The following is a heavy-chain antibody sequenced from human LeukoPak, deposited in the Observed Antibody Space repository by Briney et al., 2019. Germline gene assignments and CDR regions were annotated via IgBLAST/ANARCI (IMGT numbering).Heavy chain of an antibody. CDR3: AKDTKYCSGGSCYFDY. CDR2: ISGSGGST. V-gene: IGHV3-23*01. CDR1: GFTFSSYA. Sequence: GGSLRLSCAASGFTFSSYAMSWVRQAPGKGLEWVSAISGSGGSTYYADSVKGRFTISRDNSKNTLYLQMNSLRAEDTAVYYCAKDTKYCSGGSCYFDYWGQGVLVTVSS. J-gene: IGHJ4*02. D-gene: IGHD2-15*01.